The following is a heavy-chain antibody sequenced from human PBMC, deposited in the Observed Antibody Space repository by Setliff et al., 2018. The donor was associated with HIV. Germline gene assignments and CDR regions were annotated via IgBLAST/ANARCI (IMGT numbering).Heavy chain of an antibody. V-gene: IGHV4-59*01. CDR3: ASGNGPYYFDY. CDR2: ISYSGST. Sequence: SETLSLTCTVSGDSISTYYWCWIRQPPAKGLEWIGYISYSGSTKYNPSLNSRVTISVDTSKNQFSLKLRSVTDADTAVYYCASGNGPYYFDYWGQGTLVTVSS. CDR1: GDSISTYY. J-gene: IGHJ4*02. D-gene: IGHD1-1*01.